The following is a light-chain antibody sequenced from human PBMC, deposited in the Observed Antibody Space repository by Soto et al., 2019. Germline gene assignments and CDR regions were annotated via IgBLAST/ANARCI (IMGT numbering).Light chain of an antibody. CDR1: SSDVGGYNY. CDR2: DVS. J-gene: IGLJ1*01. CDR3: CSYAGSYGYV. V-gene: IGLV2-11*01. Sequence: QSVLTQPRSVSGSPGQSVTMSWTGTSSDVGGYNYVSWYQQHPGKAPKLMIYDVSKRPSGVPDRFSGSKSGNTASLTISGLQAEDEADYYCCSYAGSYGYVFGTGTKVTVL.